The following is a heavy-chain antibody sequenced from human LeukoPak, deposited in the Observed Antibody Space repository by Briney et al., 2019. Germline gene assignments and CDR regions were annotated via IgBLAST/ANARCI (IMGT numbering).Heavy chain of an antibody. CDR2: ISSSSSTI. Sequence: GGSLRLSCAASGFTFSSYSMNWVRQAPGKGLEWVSYISSSSSTIYYADSVKGRFTISRDNAKNSLYLRMNSLRAEDTAVYYCARDWGYYGSGSSFDYWGQGTLVTVSS. D-gene: IGHD3-10*01. J-gene: IGHJ4*02. CDR3: ARDWGYYGSGSSFDY. CDR1: GFTFSSYS. V-gene: IGHV3-48*01.